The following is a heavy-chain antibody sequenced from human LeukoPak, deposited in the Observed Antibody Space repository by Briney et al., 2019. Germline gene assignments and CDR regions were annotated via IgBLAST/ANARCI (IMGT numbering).Heavy chain of an antibody. V-gene: IGHV3-53*01. CDR1: GFTVSSNY. Sequence: GGSLRLSCAASGFTVSSNYMSWVRQAPGKGLEWVSVIYSGGSTYYAESVKGRFTITRDNSKNTLYLQMNSLRAEDTAVYYCARLKSDIAVAGSIDYWGQGTLVTVSS. CDR3: ARLKSDIAVAGSIDY. D-gene: IGHD6-19*01. CDR2: IYSGGST. J-gene: IGHJ4*02.